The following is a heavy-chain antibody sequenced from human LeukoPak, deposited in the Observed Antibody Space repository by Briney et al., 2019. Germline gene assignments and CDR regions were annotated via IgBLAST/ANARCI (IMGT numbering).Heavy chain of an antibody. V-gene: IGHV3-23*01. CDR2: LSGSGITT. D-gene: IGHD6-19*01. CDR3: AKGIYSSGWSYFDS. J-gene: IGHJ4*01. CDR1: GFTFSNSA. Sequence: GGSLRLSCAASGFTFSNSAMSWVRQAPGKGLEWVSTLSGSGITTYYADSVKGRFTISRDNSKNTVYLQMNSLRAEDTAVYYCAKGIYSSGWSYFDSWGHGTLVTVSS.